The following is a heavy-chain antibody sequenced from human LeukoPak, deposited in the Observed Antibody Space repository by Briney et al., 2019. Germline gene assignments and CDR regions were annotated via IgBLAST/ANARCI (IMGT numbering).Heavy chain of an antibody. CDR2: IRSGSTYI. CDR1: EFTFSTYS. Sequence: PGGSLRLSCAASEFTFSTYSMHWVRQAPGKGLEWVSSIRSGSTYINYADSVKGRFTISRDDAKKSLYLQMNSLRAEDTAVYYCARDGIFDDWGQGTLVTVSS. V-gene: IGHV3-21*01. CDR3: ARDGIFDD. J-gene: IGHJ4*02.